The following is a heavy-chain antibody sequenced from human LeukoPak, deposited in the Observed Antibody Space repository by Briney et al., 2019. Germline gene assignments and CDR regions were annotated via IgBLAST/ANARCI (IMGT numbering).Heavy chain of an antibody. V-gene: IGHV4-59*01. J-gene: IGHJ4*02. D-gene: IGHD3-10*01. Sequence: PSETQSLTCTASGGSISSYFWSWIRQPPGKGLEWIGYIYYSGSTNYNPSLKSRVTISVDTSKNQFSLKLSSVTAADTAVYYCARARFGEHFDYWGQGTLVTVSS. CDR2: IYYSGST. CDR1: GGSISSYF. CDR3: ARARFGEHFDY.